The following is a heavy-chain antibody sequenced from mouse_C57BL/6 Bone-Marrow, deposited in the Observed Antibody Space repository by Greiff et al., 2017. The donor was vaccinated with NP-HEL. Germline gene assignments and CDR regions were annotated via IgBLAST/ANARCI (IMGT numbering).Heavy chain of an antibody. CDR2: IDPSDSYT. J-gene: IGHJ2*01. V-gene: IGHV1-50*01. Sequence: QVQLQQPGAELVKPGASVKLSCKASGYTFTSYWMQWVKQRPGQGLEWIGEIDPSDSYTNYNQKFKGKATLTVDTSSSTAYMQLCSLTSEDSAVYYCAREGPYYGSSGYFDDWGQGTTLTVSS. CDR3: AREGPYYGSSGYFDD. D-gene: IGHD1-1*01. CDR1: GYTFTSYW.